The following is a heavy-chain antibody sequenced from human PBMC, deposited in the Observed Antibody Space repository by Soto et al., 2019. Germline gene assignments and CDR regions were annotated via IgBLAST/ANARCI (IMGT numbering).Heavy chain of an antibody. CDR1: NDSISNYY. D-gene: IGHD2-21*02. Sequence: QVHLHESGPGLVKPSETLSLTCTVSNDSISNYYWNWIRQSPGKGLEWIGYISYPGTINYNPSLKSRVTISLDTSKKRFSLTLSSVTAADTAVYFCARGGVMVTDNWLDPWGQGTLVTVSS. CDR2: ISYPGTI. J-gene: IGHJ5*02. V-gene: IGHV4-59*08. CDR3: ARGGVMVTDNWLDP.